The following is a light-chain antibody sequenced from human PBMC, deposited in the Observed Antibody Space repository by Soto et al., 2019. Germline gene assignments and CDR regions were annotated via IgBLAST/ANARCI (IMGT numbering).Light chain of an antibody. Sequence: EIVLTQSPATLSLSPWEIATLSCRASQSVSSYLAWYQQKLGQAPRLLIYDASNRATGIPARFSGSGSGTDFTLTISSLEPEDFAVYYCQQRSNWPPEITFGQGTRLEIK. CDR1: QSVSSY. CDR3: QQRSNWPPEIT. CDR2: DAS. V-gene: IGKV3-11*01. J-gene: IGKJ5*01.